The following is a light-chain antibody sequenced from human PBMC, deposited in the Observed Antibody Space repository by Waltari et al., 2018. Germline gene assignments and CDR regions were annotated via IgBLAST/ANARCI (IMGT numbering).Light chain of an antibody. CDR3: ESWDDSLNGFLV. CDR2: TAN. J-gene: IGLJ3*02. CDR1: SSNLDSHA. Sequence: QAVLSQPPSSSWTPVRWVTISCSGCSSNLDSHALNWYQQLPGTAPKLLIYTANQRSSGVPDRFSGSKSVTSASLAISGLQSEDEADYYCESWDDSLNGFLVFGGGTKLTVL. V-gene: IGLV1-44*01.